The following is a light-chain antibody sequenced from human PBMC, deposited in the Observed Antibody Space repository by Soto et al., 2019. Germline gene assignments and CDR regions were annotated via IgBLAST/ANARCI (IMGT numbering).Light chain of an antibody. J-gene: IGLJ1*01. Sequence: QPVLTQPASVSGSPGQSITVSCTGTSSDIGGYNYVSWYQQHPGKAPKLMVYEVTNRPSGVSDRFSGSKSGNTASLTISGLQADDEGYYYCSSYTSRSTLYVFGTGTKVTV. CDR3: SSYTSRSTLYV. CDR2: EVT. V-gene: IGLV2-14*01. CDR1: SSDIGGYNY.